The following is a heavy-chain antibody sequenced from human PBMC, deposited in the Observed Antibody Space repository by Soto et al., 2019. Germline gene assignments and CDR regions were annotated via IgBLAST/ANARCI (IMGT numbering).Heavy chain of an antibody. CDR2: IFHSGST. CDR3: ARGGASFTGPAGY. Sequence: QVQLQESGPGLVKPSQTLSLTCTVSGGSITSGGYYWHWIRQHPVQGLEWIGYIFHSGSTHYNPFLKGQLTRSTDPSKNQLSLRLTSVTAADTAVYYCARGGASFTGPAGYWGQGTLVTVSS. J-gene: IGHJ4*02. D-gene: IGHD3-16*01. CDR1: GGSITSGGYY. V-gene: IGHV4-31*01.